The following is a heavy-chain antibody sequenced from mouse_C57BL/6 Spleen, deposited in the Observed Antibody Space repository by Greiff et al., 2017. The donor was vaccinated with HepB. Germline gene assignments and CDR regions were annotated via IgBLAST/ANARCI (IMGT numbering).Heavy chain of an antibody. CDR3: ARGSSYWYFDV. CDR2: IYPGDGDT. D-gene: IGHD1-1*01. J-gene: IGHJ1*03. CDR1: GYAFSSYW. Sequence: QVQLQQSGAELVKPGASVKISCKASGYAFSSYWMNWVKQRPGKGLEWIGQIYPGDGDTNYNGKFKGKATLTADKASSTAYMQLSSLTSEDSAVYFCARGSSYWYFDVWGTGTTVTVSS. V-gene: IGHV1-80*01.